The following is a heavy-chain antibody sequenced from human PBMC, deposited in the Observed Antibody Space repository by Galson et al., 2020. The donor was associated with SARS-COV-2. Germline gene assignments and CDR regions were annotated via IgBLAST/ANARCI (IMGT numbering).Heavy chain of an antibody. V-gene: IGHV4-31*03. CDR1: GGSIRSGGNY. Sequence: SETMSLTCTVSGGSIRSGGNYWSRIRQHPGKGLEWTGYTYYSGSTYYNPSLKTRVTLSVDTSQNLFSLKLSSVTAADTAVYYCARDLGYCTNGVCRRGAFDIWCQGTMVTVSS. D-gene: IGHD2-8*01. CDR2: TYYSGST. J-gene: IGHJ3*02. CDR3: ARDLGYCTNGVCRRGAFDI.